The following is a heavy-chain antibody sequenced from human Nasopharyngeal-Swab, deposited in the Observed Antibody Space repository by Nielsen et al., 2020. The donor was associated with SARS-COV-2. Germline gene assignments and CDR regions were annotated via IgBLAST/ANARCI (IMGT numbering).Heavy chain of an antibody. CDR1: GFTFSSYS. D-gene: IGHD2-21*01. V-gene: IGHV3-48*04. CDR2: ISSSSSTI. J-gene: IGHJ3*01. CDR3: ARDRDWAFDV. Sequence: GESLKISCAASGFTFSSYSMNWVRQAPGKGLEWVSYISSSSSTIYYADSVKGRFTISRDHAKNSLYLQMSSLRVEDTAVYYCARDRDWAFDVWGQGAVVTVSS.